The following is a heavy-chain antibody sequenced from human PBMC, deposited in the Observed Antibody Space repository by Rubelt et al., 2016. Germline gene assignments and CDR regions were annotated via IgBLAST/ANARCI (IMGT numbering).Heavy chain of an antibody. D-gene: IGHD5-18*01. CDR3: AGHGPGYSYGYFDY. CDR2: IYYSGTT. CDR1: GGSISSSSYY. Sequence: QLQLQESGPGLVKPSETLSLTCTVSGGSISSSSYYWGWIRQPPGKGLEWIGSIYYSGTTYYNPSPKGRVTISVDTAKKQVPLNLSLVTAADTAVYYCAGHGPGYSYGYFDYCGQGTLVTVSS. V-gene: IGHV4-39*01. J-gene: IGHJ4*02.